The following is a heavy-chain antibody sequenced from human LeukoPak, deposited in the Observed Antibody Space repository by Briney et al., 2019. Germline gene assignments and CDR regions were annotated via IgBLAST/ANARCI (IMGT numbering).Heavy chain of an antibody. J-gene: IGHJ5*02. V-gene: IGHV1-69*13. Sequence: ASVKVSCKASGGTFSSYAISWVRQAPGQGLEWMGGIIPILGTANYAQKFQGRVTITADESTSTAYMGLSSLRSEDTAVYYCAREGLRGFSGYQFWFDPWGQGTLVTVSS. CDR3: AREGLRGFSGYQFWFDP. CDR1: GGTFSSYA. D-gene: IGHD5-12*01. CDR2: IIPILGTA.